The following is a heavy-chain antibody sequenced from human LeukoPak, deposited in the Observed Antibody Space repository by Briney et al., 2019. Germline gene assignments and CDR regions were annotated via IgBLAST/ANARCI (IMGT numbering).Heavy chain of an antibody. CDR3: ARGRGSGSYYHYYGMDV. CDR1: GGTFSSYA. Sequence: SVKVSCKASGGTFSSYAISWVRQAPGQGLEWMGGIIPIFGTANYAQKFQGRVTITADESTSTAYMELSSLRSEDTAVYYCARGRGSGSYYHYYGMDVWGRGTTVTVSS. V-gene: IGHV1-69*13. J-gene: IGHJ6*02. D-gene: IGHD3-10*01. CDR2: IIPIFGTA.